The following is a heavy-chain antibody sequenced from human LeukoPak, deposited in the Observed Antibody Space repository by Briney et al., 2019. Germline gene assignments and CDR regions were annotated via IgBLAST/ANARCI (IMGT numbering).Heavy chain of an antibody. J-gene: IGHJ4*02. CDR1: GGSISSHY. Sequence: PSETLSLTCTVSGGSISSHYWSWIRQPAGKGLEWIGRIYTSGSTNYNPSLKSRVTMSVDTSKNQFSLKLSSVTAADTAVYYCASTMVRGVIITSEFDYWGQGTLVTVSS. V-gene: IGHV4-4*07. D-gene: IGHD3-10*01. CDR3: ASTMVRGVIITSEFDY. CDR2: IYTSGST.